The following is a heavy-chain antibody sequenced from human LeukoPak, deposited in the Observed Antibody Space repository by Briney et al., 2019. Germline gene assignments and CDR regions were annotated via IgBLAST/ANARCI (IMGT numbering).Heavy chain of an antibody. D-gene: IGHD5/OR15-5a*01. CDR3: ATKLSTDPHYFDY. J-gene: IGHJ4*02. Sequence: SETLSLTCAVSGGSVSDDHWWSWVRQPPGKGLEWIGEFDRSGSITYNPSLQSRVTISVDKSRNQFSLRLTSVTAADTAVYYCATKLSTDPHYFDYWGQGILVTVSS. CDR2: FDRSGSI. CDR1: GGSVSDDHW. V-gene: IGHV4-4*02.